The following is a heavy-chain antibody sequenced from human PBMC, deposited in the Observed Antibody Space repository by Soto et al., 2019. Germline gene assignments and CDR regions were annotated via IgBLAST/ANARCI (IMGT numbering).Heavy chain of an antibody. V-gene: IGHV3-7*01. J-gene: IGHJ6*02. CDR3: ARTILTGYYLIYYYYGMDV. CDR2: IKQDGSEK. D-gene: IGHD3-9*01. Sequence: HPGGSLRLSCAASGFTFSSYWMSWVRQAPGKGLEWVANIKQDGSEKHYVDSVKGRFTISRDNAKNSLYLQMNSLRAEDTAVYYCARTILTGYYLIYYYYGMDVWGQGTTVTVSS. CDR1: GFTFSSYW.